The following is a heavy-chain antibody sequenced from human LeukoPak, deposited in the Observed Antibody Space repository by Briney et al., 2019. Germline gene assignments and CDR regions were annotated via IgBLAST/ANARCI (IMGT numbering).Heavy chain of an antibody. J-gene: IGHJ4*02. Sequence: QTGGSLRLSCAASGFTFSSYAMNWVRQAPGKGLEWVSGISGSGDNTYYADSVKGRFTISRDNSKNTLFLRMNSLRAEDTAVYYCAKVRSGDIAAALNYWGQGTLVPVSS. CDR3: AKVRSGDIAAALNY. CDR1: GFTFSSYA. V-gene: IGHV3-23*01. D-gene: IGHD6-13*01. CDR2: ISGSGDNT.